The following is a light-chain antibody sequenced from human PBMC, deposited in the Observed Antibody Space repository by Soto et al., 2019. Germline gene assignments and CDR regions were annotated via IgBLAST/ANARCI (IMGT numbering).Light chain of an antibody. CDR3: QQYYTTPLT. CDR1: RGVLSGSNNQTH. CDR2: WAS. V-gene: IGKV4-1*01. J-gene: IGKJ4*01. Sequence: DIVMTQSPDSLAVSLAGRATINCKSSRGVLSGSNNQTHLAWYQQKPGQPPRLLIYWASTRGSGVPDRFSGGGSGTDFTLTISSLQAEDVAVYYCQQYYTTPLTFGGGTKVEI.